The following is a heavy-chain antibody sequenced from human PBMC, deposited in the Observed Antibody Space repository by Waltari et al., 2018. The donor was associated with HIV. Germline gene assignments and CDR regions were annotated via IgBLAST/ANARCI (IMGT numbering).Heavy chain of an antibody. D-gene: IGHD6-13*01. CDR2: IRYDGSNK. Sequence: QVQLVESGGGVVQPGGSLRLSCAASGFIFSNYGMHWVRQAPGKGLEWVAFIRYDGSNKYYADSVKGRFTISRDNSKNTLYLQMNSLRAEDTAVYYCAKDPSTGYSSSWYGDYWGQGTLVTVSS. V-gene: IGHV3-30*02. CDR3: AKDPSTGYSSSWYGDY. CDR1: GFIFSNYG. J-gene: IGHJ4*02.